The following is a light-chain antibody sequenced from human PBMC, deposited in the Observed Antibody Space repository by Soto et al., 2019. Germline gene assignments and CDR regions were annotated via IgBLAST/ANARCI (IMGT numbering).Light chain of an antibody. Sequence: QSVLTQPASVSGSPGQPITISCTGTSSDVGRYNLVSWYQQHPGKAPKLIIYEVSKWPSGVSNRFSGSKSGNTAALTISGLQAEDEADYYCCSYAGSTTYVLFGGGTK. CDR3: CSYAGSTTYVL. J-gene: IGLJ2*01. CDR2: EVS. V-gene: IGLV2-23*02. CDR1: SSDVGRYNL.